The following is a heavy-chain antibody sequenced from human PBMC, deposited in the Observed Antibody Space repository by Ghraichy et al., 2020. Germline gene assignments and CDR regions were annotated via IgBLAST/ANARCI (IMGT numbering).Heavy chain of an antibody. CDR1: GYTFTGYY. D-gene: IGHD3-10*01. Sequence: ASVKVSCKASGYTFTGYYMHWVRQAPGQGLEWMGWINPNSGGTNYAQKFQGRVTMTRDTSISTAYMELSRLRSDDTAVYYCARDLNYYGSGSYYRLPSLSPDYWGQGTLVTVSS. V-gene: IGHV1-2*02. CDR2: INPNSGGT. J-gene: IGHJ4*02. CDR3: ARDLNYYGSGSYYRLPSLSPDY.